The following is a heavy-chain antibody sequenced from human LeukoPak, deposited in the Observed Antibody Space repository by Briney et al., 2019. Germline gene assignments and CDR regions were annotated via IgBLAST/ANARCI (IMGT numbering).Heavy chain of an antibody. V-gene: IGHV3-7*03. D-gene: IGHD6-13*01. CDR1: GFTFSSYW. CDR3: AKDRRVAAAAPFDY. CDR2: IKQDGSEK. J-gene: IGHJ4*02. Sequence: GGSLRLSCAASGFTFSSYWMSWVRQAPGKGLEWVANIKQDGSEKYYVDSVKGRFTISRDNSKNTLYLQMNSLRAADTAVYYCAKDRRVAAAAPFDYWGQGTLVTVSS.